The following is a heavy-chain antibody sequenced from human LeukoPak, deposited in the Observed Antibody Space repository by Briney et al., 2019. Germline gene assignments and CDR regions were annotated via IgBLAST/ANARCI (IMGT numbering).Heavy chain of an antibody. CDR3: ARASIQLWLGNAFDI. CDR1: GGSLSSGDYY. CDR2: IYYSGST. J-gene: IGHJ3*02. D-gene: IGHD5-18*01. Sequence: PSETLSLTCTVSGGSLSSGDYYWSWIRQPPGKGLEWIGYIYYSGSTYYNPSLKSRVTISVDTSKNQFSLKLSSVTAADTAVYYCARASIQLWLGNAFDIWGQGTMVTVSS. V-gene: IGHV4-30-4*08.